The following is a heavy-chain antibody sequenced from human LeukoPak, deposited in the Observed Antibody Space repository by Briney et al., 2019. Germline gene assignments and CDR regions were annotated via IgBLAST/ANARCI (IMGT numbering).Heavy chain of an antibody. CDR3: ARGRGGDYVPSRFDY. Sequence: PGGSLRLSCAASGFTFNTYAMNWVRQAPGKGLEWVSSISGSGDNTYYADSVDGRFIVSRDNTKNTLYLQMNSLRAEDTALYYCARGRGGDYVPSRFDYWGQGTLVTVSS. D-gene: IGHD4-17*01. CDR2: ISGSGDNT. CDR1: GFTFNTYA. J-gene: IGHJ4*02. V-gene: IGHV3-23*01.